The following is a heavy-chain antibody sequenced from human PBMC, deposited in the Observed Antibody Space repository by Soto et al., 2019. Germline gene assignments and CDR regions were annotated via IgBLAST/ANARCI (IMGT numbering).Heavy chain of an antibody. V-gene: IGHV3-11*01. CDR2: ISSSANTI. CDR1: GFTFSHYY. Sequence: GGSLRLSCAASGFTFSHYYMSWIRQAPGKGLEWVSYISSSANTIYYADSVKGRFTISRDNAKNSLYLQMNSLRAEDTAVYYCARGSWPNDYWGQGTLVTVSS. J-gene: IGHJ4*02. CDR3: ARGSWPNDY.